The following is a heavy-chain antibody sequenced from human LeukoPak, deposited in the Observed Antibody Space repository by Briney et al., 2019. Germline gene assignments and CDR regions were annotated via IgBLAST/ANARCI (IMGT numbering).Heavy chain of an antibody. CDR2: IWYDGSNK. CDR3: ARHGVGLRFLEWLSRSYYYYGMDV. CDR1: GFTFSSYG. J-gene: IGHJ6*02. D-gene: IGHD3-3*01. V-gene: IGHV3-33*01. Sequence: GRSLRLSCAASGFTFSSYGMRWVRQAPGKGLEWVAVIWYDGSNKYYADSVKGRFTISRDNSKNTLYLQMNSLRAEDTAVYYCARHGVGLRFLEWLSRSYYYYGMDVWGQGTTVTVSS.